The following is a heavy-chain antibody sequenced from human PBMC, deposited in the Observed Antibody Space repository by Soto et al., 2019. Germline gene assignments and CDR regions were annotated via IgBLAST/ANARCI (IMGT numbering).Heavy chain of an antibody. CDR3: AVDYYDRSGYLLDYYYYGMDV. D-gene: IGHD3-22*01. Sequence: GESLKISCKGSGYSFTSYWISWVRQMPGKGLEWMGRIDPSDSYTNYSPSFQGHVTISADKSISTAYLQWSSLKASDTAMYYCAVDYYDRSGYLLDYYYYGMDVWGQGTTVTVSS. V-gene: IGHV5-10-1*01. CDR1: GYSFTSYW. J-gene: IGHJ6*02. CDR2: IDPSDSYT.